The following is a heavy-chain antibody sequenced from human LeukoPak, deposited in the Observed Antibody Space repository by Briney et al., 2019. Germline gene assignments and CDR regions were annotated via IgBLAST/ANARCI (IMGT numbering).Heavy chain of an antibody. J-gene: IGHJ4*02. CDR2: TYYRGSS. D-gene: IGHD5-24*01. CDR1: GGSISGYY. Sequence: PSETLSLTCVVSGGSISGYYWTWIRQPPGKGLEWIGYTYYRGSSSFNPSLRSRVTISVDMSKNQVSLKLTSVTAADTAVYYCARERLVDLATIFDYWGQGALVNVSS. CDR3: ARERLVDLATIFDY. V-gene: IGHV4-59*01.